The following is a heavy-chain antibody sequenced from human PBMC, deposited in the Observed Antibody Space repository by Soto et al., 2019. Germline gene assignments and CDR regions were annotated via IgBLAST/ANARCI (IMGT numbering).Heavy chain of an antibody. Sequence: SCKASGGTFSSYAISWVRQAPGQGLEWMGGIIPIFGTANYAQKFQGRVTITADKSTSTAYMELSSLRSEDTAVYYCARDHCSSTSCYPPYYYYGMDVWGQGTTVTVSS. J-gene: IGHJ6*02. CDR1: GGTFSSYA. CDR2: IIPIFGTA. D-gene: IGHD2-2*01. V-gene: IGHV1-69*06. CDR3: ARDHCSSTSCYPPYYYYGMDV.